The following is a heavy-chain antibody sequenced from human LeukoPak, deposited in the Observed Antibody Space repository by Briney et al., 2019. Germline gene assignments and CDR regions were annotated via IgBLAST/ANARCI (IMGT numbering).Heavy chain of an antibody. CDR3: ARAPTGDPLLDY. Sequence: SVKVSCKTSGGTFSSYTISWVRQAPGQGLEWMGRIIPILGIANYAQKFQGRVTITADKSTSTAYMELSSLRSEDTAVYYCARAPTGDPLLDYWGQGTLVTVSS. V-gene: IGHV1-69*02. CDR2: IIPILGIA. J-gene: IGHJ4*02. CDR1: GGTFSSYT.